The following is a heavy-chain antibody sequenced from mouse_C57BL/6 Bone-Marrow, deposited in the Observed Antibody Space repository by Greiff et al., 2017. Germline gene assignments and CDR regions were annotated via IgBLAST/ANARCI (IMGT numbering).Heavy chain of an antibody. J-gene: IGHJ3*01. CDR1: GYSFTSYY. CDR3: ARESLYYYGSSYALAY. CDR2: IYPGSGNT. Sequence: VMLVESGPELVKPGASVKISCKASGYSFTSYYIHWVKQRPGQGLEWIGWIYPGSGNTKYNEKFKGKATLTADTSSSTAYMQLSSLTSEDSAVYYCARESLYYYGSSYALAYWGQGTLVTVSA. V-gene: IGHV1-66*01. D-gene: IGHD1-1*01.